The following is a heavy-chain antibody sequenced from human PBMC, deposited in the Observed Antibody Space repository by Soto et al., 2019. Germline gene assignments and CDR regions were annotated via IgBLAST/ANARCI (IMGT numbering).Heavy chain of an antibody. CDR2: IWYDGSNK. V-gene: IGHV3-33*01. J-gene: IGHJ4*02. CDR1: GFTFSSYG. D-gene: IGHD3-22*01. CDR3: ARANEDYDSSGYYGY. Sequence: SLRLSCAASGFTFSSYGMHWVRQAPGKGLEWVAVIWYDGSNKYYADSVKGRFTISRDNSKNTLYLQMNSLRAEDTAVYYCARANEDYDSSGYYGYWGQGTLVTVSS.